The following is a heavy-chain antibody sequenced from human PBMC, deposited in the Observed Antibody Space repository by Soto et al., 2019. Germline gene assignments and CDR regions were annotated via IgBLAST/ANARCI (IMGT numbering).Heavy chain of an antibody. Sequence: SVKVSCKASGGTFSSYAISWVRQAPGQGLEWMGGIIPIFGTANYAQKFQGRVTITADESTSTAYMELSSLRSEDTAVYYCARVNTNRATTSWGTDYWGQGTLVTVSS. V-gene: IGHV1-69*13. CDR1: GGTFSSYA. CDR3: ARVNTNRATTSWGTDY. CDR2: IIPIFGTA. D-gene: IGHD4-17*01. J-gene: IGHJ4*02.